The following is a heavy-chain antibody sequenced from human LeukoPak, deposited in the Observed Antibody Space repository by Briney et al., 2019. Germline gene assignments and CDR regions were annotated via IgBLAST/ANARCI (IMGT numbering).Heavy chain of an antibody. V-gene: IGHV5-51*01. CDR2: IYPGDSDT. CDR3: ARHEYYYDSSGLDY. D-gene: IGHD3-22*01. CDR1: GYSFTSYW. J-gene: IGHJ4*02. Sequence: GESLKISCKGSGYSFTSYWSGWVRQLPGKGLEWMGIIYPGDSDTRYSPSFQGQVTVSADKSISTAYLQWSSLKASDTAMYYCARHEYYYDSSGLDYWGQGTLVTVSS.